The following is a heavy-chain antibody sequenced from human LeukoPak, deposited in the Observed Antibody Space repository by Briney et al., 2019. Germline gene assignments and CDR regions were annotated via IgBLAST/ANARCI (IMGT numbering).Heavy chain of an antibody. J-gene: IGHJ3*02. CDR3: ARDSFLYSSSWFVFWGAFDI. V-gene: IGHV3-33*01. Sequence: GGSLRLSCAASGFTFSSYGMHWVRQAPVKGLEWVAVIWYDGSNKYYADSVKGRFTISRDNSKNTLYLQMNSLRAEDTAVYYCARDSFLYSSSWFVFWGAFDIWGQGTMVTVSS. CDR1: GFTFSSYG. CDR2: IWYDGSNK. D-gene: IGHD6-13*01.